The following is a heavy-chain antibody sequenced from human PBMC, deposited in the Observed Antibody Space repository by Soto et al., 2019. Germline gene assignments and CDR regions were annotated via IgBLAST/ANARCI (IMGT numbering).Heavy chain of an antibody. D-gene: IGHD3-16*01. V-gene: IGHV3-53*02. CDR3: ARDDSFLGAPFHY. Sequence: EVELVETGGGLIQPGGSLRLSCAASGFTVSSSSMSWVRQAPGKGLEWVSLIYADGATYYGDSVKGRFTISRDTSKITLSLQMTSLRADDTAVYYCARDDSFLGAPFHYWGQGTLVTVSS. CDR2: IYADGAT. CDR1: GFTVSSSS. J-gene: IGHJ4*02.